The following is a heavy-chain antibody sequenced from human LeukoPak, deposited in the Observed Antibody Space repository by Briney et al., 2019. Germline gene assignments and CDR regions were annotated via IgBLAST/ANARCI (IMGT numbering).Heavy chain of an antibody. CDR3: AKLVGVSHFDY. Sequence: PGTSLRLSCAASGFTFISYAIHWVRQAPGKGLEWVAVISFHGTDTFYADSVKGRLTISRDNSKNTLYLQMNSLRAEDTAVYYCAKLVGVSHFDYWGQGTLVTVSS. J-gene: IGHJ4*02. CDR1: GFTFISYA. D-gene: IGHD1-26*01. V-gene: IGHV3-30*04. CDR2: ISFHGTDT.